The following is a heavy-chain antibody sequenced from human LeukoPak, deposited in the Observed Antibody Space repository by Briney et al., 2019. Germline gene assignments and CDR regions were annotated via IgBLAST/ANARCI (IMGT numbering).Heavy chain of an antibody. CDR2: ISVYSGNT. J-gene: IGHJ5*02. CDR1: GYIFTSYG. CDR3: ARDINGYYYDSHGYYPTDL. D-gene: IGHD3-22*01. V-gene: IGHV1-18*01. Sequence: ASVKVSCKASGYIFTSYGISWVRQAPGQGLEWMGWISVYSGNTNYPQRLQGRVTMTTDTSTTTAYMELRSLRSDDTAVYYCARDINGYYYDSHGYYPTDLWGQGTLVTVS.